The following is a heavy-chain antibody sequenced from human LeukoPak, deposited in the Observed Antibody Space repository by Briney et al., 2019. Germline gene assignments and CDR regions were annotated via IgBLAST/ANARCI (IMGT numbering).Heavy chain of an antibody. Sequence: SETLSLTCTVSGGSISSGSYYWSWIRQPAGKGLEWIRRIYTSGSTNYNPSLKSRVTISVDTSKNQFSLKLSSVTAADTAVYYCARAVRTYDSSGYDWGQGTLVTVSS. CDR2: IYTSGST. J-gene: IGHJ4*02. CDR3: ARAVRTYDSSGYD. D-gene: IGHD3-22*01. V-gene: IGHV4-61*02. CDR1: GGSISSGSYY.